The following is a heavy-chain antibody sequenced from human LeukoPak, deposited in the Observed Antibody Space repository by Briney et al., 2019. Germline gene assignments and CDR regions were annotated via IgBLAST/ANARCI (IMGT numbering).Heavy chain of an antibody. CDR2: IYTSGST. Sequence: SETLSLTCTVSGGSISSYYWSWIRQPAGKGLEWIGRIYTSGSTNYNPSLKSRVTMSVVTSKNQFSLKLSSVTAADTAVYYCAREVLRYFDWLLPRIFFDYWGQGTLVTVSS. CDR1: GGSISSYY. V-gene: IGHV4-4*07. CDR3: AREVLRYFDWLLPRIFFDY. D-gene: IGHD3-9*01. J-gene: IGHJ4*02.